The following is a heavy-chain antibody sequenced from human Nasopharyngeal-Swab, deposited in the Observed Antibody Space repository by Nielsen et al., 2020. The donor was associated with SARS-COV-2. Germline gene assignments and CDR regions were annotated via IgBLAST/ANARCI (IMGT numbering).Heavy chain of an antibody. CDR1: GFSVSYNY. Sequence: GESLKISCEVSGFSVSYNYMSWVRQAPGKGLEWVAVIYSRGETHYTDSVRGRFSISRDNAKNTLYLQMNSLTADDTAVYYCATGYTYTYGLSFFDYWGQGTLVTVSS. D-gene: IGHD5-18*01. V-gene: IGHV3-66*01. CDR3: ATGYTYTYGLSFFDY. CDR2: IYSRGET. J-gene: IGHJ4*02.